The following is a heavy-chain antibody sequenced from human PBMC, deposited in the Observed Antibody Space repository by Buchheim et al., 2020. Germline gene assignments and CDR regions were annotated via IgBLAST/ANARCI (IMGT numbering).Heavy chain of an antibody. CDR1: GFSFSNYD. Sequence: VQLLESGGGLVKPGGSLRLSCAASGFSFSNYDLNWVRQAPGKGLEWISFISKSGSTIYYADSVKGRFTISRYNAKNYLYLQISSLRADDTAVYYCVRDWALDVWGQGTT. J-gene: IGHJ6*02. V-gene: IGHV3-48*03. D-gene: IGHD3-16*01. CDR2: ISKSGSTI. CDR3: VRDWALDV.